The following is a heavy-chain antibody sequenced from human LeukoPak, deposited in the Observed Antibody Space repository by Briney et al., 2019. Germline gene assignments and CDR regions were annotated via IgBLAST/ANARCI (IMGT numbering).Heavy chain of an antibody. CDR2: ISSSSSTI. D-gene: IGHD1-26*01. Sequence: GGSLRLSCAASGFTFSSYEMNWVRQAPGKGLEWVSYISSSSSTIYYADSVKGRFTISRDNAKNSLYLQMNSLRAEDTAVYYCARKGRSYYFDYWGQGTLVTVSS. J-gene: IGHJ4*02. CDR3: ARKGRSYYFDY. V-gene: IGHV3-48*01. CDR1: GFTFSSYE.